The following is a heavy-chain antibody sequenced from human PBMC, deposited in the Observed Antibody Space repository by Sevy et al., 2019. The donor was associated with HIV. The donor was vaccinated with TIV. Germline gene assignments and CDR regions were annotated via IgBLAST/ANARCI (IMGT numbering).Heavy chain of an antibody. CDR1: GFTFSSYA. D-gene: IGHD4-17*01. V-gene: IGHV3-23*01. J-gene: IGHJ6*02. Sequence: GESLKISCAASGFTFSSYAMSWVRQAPGKGLEWVSAISGSGGSTYYADSVKGRFTISRDNSKNTLYLQMNSLRAEDTAVYYCAKTLDYGDYVGYYYYGMDVWGQGTTVTVSS. CDR2: ISGSGGST. CDR3: AKTLDYGDYVGYYYYGMDV.